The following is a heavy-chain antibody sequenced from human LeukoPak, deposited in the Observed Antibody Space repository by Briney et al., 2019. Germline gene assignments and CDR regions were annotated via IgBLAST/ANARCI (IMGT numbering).Heavy chain of an antibody. Sequence: GGSLRLSCVASGFTFSLYAMTWVRQAPGEGLQWVSGISAGGGTTYYADSVKGRFTISRDKSQSTLYLQMNSLRAEDTAVYYCAKGRDGGSNTRAKGFDCWGQGTTVTVSS. V-gene: IGHV3-23*01. CDR1: GFTFSLYA. D-gene: IGHD3-16*01. CDR3: AKGRDGGSNTRAKGFDC. J-gene: IGHJ4*03. CDR2: ISAGGGTT.